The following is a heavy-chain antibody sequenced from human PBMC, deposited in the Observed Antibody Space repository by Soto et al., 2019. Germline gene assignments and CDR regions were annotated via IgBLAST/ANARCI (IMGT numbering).Heavy chain of an antibody. V-gene: IGHV1-2*04. Sequence: GASVKVSCKASGYTFTGYYMHWVRHAPGQGLEWMGWINPNSGGTNYAQKFQGWVTMTRDTSISTAYMELSRLRSDDTAVYYCARWYYYDSSGSRDYYYGMDVWGQGTTVTVSS. J-gene: IGHJ6*02. CDR3: ARWYYYDSSGSRDYYYGMDV. D-gene: IGHD3-22*01. CDR2: INPNSGGT. CDR1: GYTFTGYY.